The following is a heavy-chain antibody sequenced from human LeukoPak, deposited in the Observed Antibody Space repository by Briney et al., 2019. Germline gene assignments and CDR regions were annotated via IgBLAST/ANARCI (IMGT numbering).Heavy chain of an antibody. CDR2: ISSSSSYI. V-gene: IGHV3-21*01. CDR3: ARDLSMIVVPDAFDI. J-gene: IGHJ3*02. Sequence: GGSLRLSCAASGFTFSSYSMNWVRQAPGKGLEWVSSISSSSSYIYYADSLKGRFTISRDNAKNSLYLQMNSLRAEDTAVYYCARDLSMIVVPDAFDIWGQGTMDTVSS. CDR1: GFTFSSYS. D-gene: IGHD3-22*01.